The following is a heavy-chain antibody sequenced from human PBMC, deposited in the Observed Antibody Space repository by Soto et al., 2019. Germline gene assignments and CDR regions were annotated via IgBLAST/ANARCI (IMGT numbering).Heavy chain of an antibody. Sequence: PAGSPRICSAASGLTFNSYGMHWVRTAPGKGLDWVAVISYDGSNKYYADSVKGRFTISRDSSKNTLYLEMNSLRPEDTAVYYCAKGEYYYGSGSPYYGMAFLGQGTTVTVSS. V-gene: IGHV3-30*18. CDR1: GLTFNSYG. CDR3: AKGEYYYGSGSPYYGMAF. CDR2: ISYDGSNK. J-gene: IGHJ6*02. D-gene: IGHD3-10*01.